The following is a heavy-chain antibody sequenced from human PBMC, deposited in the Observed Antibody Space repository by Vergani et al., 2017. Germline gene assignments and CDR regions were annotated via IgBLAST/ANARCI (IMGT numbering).Heavy chain of an antibody. D-gene: IGHD3-3*01. CDR3: ARGNYDFWSGYYNHYYYYYMDV. CDR2: IYYSGST. V-gene: IGHV4-59*01. J-gene: IGHJ6*03. Sequence: QLQLHESGPGLVKPSETLSLTCTVSGGSISSYYWSWIRQPPGKGLEWIGYIYYSGSTNYNPSLKSRVTISVDTSKNQFSLKLSSVTAADTAVYYCARGNYDFWSGYYNHYYYYYMDVWGKGTTVTVSS. CDR1: GGSISSYY.